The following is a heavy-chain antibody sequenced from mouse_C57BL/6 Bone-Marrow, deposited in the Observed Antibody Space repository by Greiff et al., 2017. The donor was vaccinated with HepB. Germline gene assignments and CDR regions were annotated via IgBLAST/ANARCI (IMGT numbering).Heavy chain of an antibody. J-gene: IGHJ1*03. Sequence: VQLKESGGGLVQPGGSLKLSCAASGFTFSDYYMYWVRQTPEKRLEWVAYISNGGGSTYYPDTVKGRFTISRDNAKNTLYLQMSRLKSEDTAMYYCASQLGRGYFDVWGTGTTVTVSS. CDR3: ASQLGRGYFDV. D-gene: IGHD4-1*01. CDR2: ISNGGGST. V-gene: IGHV5-12*01. CDR1: GFTFSDYY.